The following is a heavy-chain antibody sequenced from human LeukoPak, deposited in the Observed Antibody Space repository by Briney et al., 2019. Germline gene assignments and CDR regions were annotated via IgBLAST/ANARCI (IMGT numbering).Heavy chain of an antibody. V-gene: IGHV4-30-4*08. J-gene: IGHJ5*02. D-gene: IGHD2-2*01. CDR2: IYYSGST. Sequence: SETLSLTCTVSGGSISSGDYYWSWIRQPPGKGLEWIGYIYYSGSTYYNPSLKSRVTISVDTSKNQFSLKLSSVTAADTAVYYCARGGGCSSTSCYLPFDPWGQGTLVTVSS. CDR1: GGSISSGDYY. CDR3: ARGGGCSSTSCYLPFDP.